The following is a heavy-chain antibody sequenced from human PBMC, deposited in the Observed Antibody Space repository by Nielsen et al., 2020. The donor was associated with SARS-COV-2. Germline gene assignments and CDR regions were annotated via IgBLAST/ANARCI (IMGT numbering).Heavy chain of an antibody. J-gene: IGHJ6*02. CDR2: IYYSGST. D-gene: IGHD3-10*01. Sequence: LRLSCAVYGGSFSGYYWSWIRQPPGKGLEWIGYIYYSGSTYYNPSLKSRVTISVDTSKNQFSLKLSSVTAADTAVYYCAQRFGEPYGMDVWGQGTTVTVSS. CDR3: AQRFGEPYGMDV. CDR1: GGSFSGYY. V-gene: IGHV4-34*09.